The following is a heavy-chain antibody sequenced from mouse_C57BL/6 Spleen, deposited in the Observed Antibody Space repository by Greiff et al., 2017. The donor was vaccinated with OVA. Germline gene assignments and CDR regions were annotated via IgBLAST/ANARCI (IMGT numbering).Heavy chain of an antibody. J-gene: IGHJ1*03. CDR2: INYDGSST. CDR3: ARDIYNDYDGYFDV. Sequence: EVKLMESEGGLVQPGSSMKLSCTASGFTFSDYYMAWVRQVPEKGLEWVANINYDGSSTYYLDSLKSRFIMSRDNAKKILYLQMSSLKTEDTATYYCARDIYNDYDGYFDVWGTGTTVTVSS. D-gene: IGHD2-4*01. CDR1: GFTFSDYY. V-gene: IGHV5-16*01.